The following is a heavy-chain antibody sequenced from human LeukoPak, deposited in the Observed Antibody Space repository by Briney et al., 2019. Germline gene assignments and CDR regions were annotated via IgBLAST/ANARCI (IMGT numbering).Heavy chain of an antibody. V-gene: IGHV1-18*01. CDR2: ISAYNGNT. Sequence: ASVKVSCKASGYTFTSYGISWVRQAPGQGLEWMGWISAYNGNTNYAQKLQGRVTMTTDTSTSTAYMELRSLRSDDTAVYYCAREQQLVEYYYYYYGMDVWGQGTTVTVSS. J-gene: IGHJ6*02. CDR3: AREQQLVEYYYYYYGMDV. CDR1: GYTFTSYG. D-gene: IGHD6-13*01.